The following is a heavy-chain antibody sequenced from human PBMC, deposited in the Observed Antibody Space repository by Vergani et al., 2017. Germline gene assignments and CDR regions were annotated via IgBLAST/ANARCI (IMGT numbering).Heavy chain of an antibody. J-gene: IGHJ6*03. CDR2: ISSSSSYI. D-gene: IGHD3-10*01. Sequence: EVQLVESGGGLVKPGGSLRLSCAASGFTFSSYSMNWVRQAPGKGLEWVSSISSSSSYIYYADSVKGRFTISRDNAKNSLYLQMNSLRAEDTAVYYCARDSGREWRLYYYYYMDVWGKGTTVTVSS. V-gene: IGHV3-21*01. CDR3: ARDSGREWRLYYYYYMDV. CDR1: GFTFSSYS.